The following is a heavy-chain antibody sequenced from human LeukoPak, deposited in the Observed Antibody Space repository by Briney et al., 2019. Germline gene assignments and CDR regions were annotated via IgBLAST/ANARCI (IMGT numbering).Heavy chain of an antibody. CDR3: ARGGTMVRGVPVHSWFDP. Sequence: SVKVSCKASGGTFSSYAISWVRQAPGQGLEWMGGIIPIFGTANYAQKFQGRVTITADESTSTAYMELSSLRSEDTAVYYCARGGTMVRGVPVHSWFDPWGQGTLVTVSS. CDR2: IIPIFGTA. J-gene: IGHJ5*02. CDR1: GGTFSSYA. V-gene: IGHV1-69*01. D-gene: IGHD3-10*01.